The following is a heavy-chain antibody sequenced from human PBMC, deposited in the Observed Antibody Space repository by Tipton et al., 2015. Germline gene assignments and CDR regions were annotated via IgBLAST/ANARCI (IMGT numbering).Heavy chain of an antibody. D-gene: IGHD6-13*01. V-gene: IGHV4-39*01. Sequence: TLSLTCTVSGASISSPNSFWGWIRQPPGKGLEWIGSVHYSGRTYYNPSLKSRVTISVDTSKNHFSLKLSSVTAADTAVYYCARRFSHSSSWTFDYWGQGTLVTVSS. CDR1: GASISSPNSF. CDR3: ARRFSHSSSWTFDY. J-gene: IGHJ4*02. CDR2: VHYSGRT.